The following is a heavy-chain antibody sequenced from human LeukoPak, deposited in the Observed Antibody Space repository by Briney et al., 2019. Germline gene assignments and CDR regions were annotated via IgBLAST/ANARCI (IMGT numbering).Heavy chain of an antibody. CDR2: IWYDGSNK. V-gene: IGHV3-33*06. CDR3: AKSSFMTTVTTYFDY. CDR1: GFTFSSYG. Sequence: PGRSLRLSCAVSGFTFSSYGMHWVRQAPGKGLEWVAVIWYDGSNKYYADSVKGRFTISRDNSKNTLYLQMNSLRAEDTAVYYCAKSSFMTTVTTYFDYWGQGTLVTVSS. J-gene: IGHJ4*02. D-gene: IGHD4-17*01.